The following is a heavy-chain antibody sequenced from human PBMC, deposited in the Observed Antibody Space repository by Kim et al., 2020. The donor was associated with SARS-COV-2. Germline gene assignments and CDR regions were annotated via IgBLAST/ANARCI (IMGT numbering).Heavy chain of an antibody. Sequence: GGSLRLSCAASGFTFSSYGMHWVRQAPGKGLEWVAVIWYDGSNKYYADSVKGRFTISRDNSKNTLYLQMNSLRAEDTAVYYCARGARRVSGGAVYDYWGQGTLVTVSS. J-gene: IGHJ4*02. CDR2: IWYDGSNK. V-gene: IGHV3-33*08. CDR3: ARGARRVSGGAVYDY. CDR1: GFTFSSYG. D-gene: IGHD1-26*01.